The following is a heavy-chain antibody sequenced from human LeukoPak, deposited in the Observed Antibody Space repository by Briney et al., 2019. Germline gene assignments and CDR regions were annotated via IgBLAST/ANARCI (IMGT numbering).Heavy chain of an antibody. CDR2: IYYSGST. CDR1: GGSISSYY. CDR3: ARRQVRDGMDV. V-gene: IGHV4-59*08. Sequence: SETLSLTCTVSGGSISSYYWSWIRQPPGKGLEWIGYIYYSGSTNYNPSLKSRVTISVDTSKNQFSLKLSSVTAADTAVYYCARRQVRDGMDVWGQGTTVTVSS. J-gene: IGHJ6*02. D-gene: IGHD4-11*01.